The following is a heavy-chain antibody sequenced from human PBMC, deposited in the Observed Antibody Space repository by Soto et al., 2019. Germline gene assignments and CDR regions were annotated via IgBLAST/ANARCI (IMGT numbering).Heavy chain of an antibody. CDR1: GYIFINYY. D-gene: IGHD6-6*01. V-gene: IGHV1-46*01. Sequence: ASVKVSCKASGYIFINYYIHWVRQAPGQGLEWIGIINPNGGIANYAQKFQGRVTITADKSTSTAYMELSSLRSEDTAVYYCARDEDSSSSVDYWGQGTLVTVSS. CDR3: ARDEDSSSSVDY. CDR2: INPNGGIA. J-gene: IGHJ4*02.